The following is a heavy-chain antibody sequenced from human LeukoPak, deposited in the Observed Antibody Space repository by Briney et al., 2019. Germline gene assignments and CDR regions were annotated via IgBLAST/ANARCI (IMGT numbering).Heavy chain of an antibody. CDR2: ISSRGGST. CDR1: GFTFSSYV. J-gene: IGHJ4*02. Sequence: GGSLRLSCAPSGFTFSSYVKSWVRQAPGKGLEWGSGISSRGGSTVYADSVKGRFTISRDNFRNTVFLQMNSLRAEDTAVYYGARHIVVVVAATPLYYIDYWGQGTLVTVSS. V-gene: IGHV3-23*01. D-gene: IGHD2-15*01. CDR3: ARHIVVVVAATPLYYIDY.